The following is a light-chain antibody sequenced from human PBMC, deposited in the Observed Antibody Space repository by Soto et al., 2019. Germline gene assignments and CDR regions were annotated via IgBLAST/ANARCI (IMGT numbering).Light chain of an antibody. Sequence: QSGLTQPASVSGAPGQSITIPCPGTSSEVGAYNYVSWYQQHPGKAPNLLIYDVSNRPSGVSNRFSGSKSGNTASLTISGLQAEDEADYSGCSYAGSIIHYVVRSGTNVPV. CDR3: CSYAGSIIHYV. CDR1: SSEVGAYNY. CDR2: DVS. V-gene: IGLV2-14*01. J-gene: IGLJ1*01.